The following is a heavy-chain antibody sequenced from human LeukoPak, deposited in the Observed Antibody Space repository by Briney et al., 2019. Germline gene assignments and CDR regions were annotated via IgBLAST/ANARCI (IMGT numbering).Heavy chain of an antibody. J-gene: IGHJ4*02. D-gene: IGHD3-22*01. V-gene: IGHV3-66*01. CDR3: ARASSGYFQGFDY. Sequence: GGSLRLSCAASGFTVSSNYMSWVRQAPGKGLEWVSIIYSGGNTYYADSVKGRFAISRDNSKNMLYLQLNSLRAKDTAVYYCARASSGYFQGFDYWGQGTLVTVSS. CDR2: IYSGGNT. CDR1: GFTVSSNY.